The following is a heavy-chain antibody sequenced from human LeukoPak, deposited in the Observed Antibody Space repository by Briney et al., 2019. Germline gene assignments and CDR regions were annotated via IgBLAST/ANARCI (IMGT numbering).Heavy chain of an antibody. CDR2: MKKDGSEK. Sequence: GGSLGLSCAASGFTFSGYRMSWVRQAPGKGLEWVAYMKKDGSEKYYVDSVKGRFTISRDNAKNSLSLQMNSLRAEDTAVYYCARDPGSSIFDLWGQGTLVTVSS. J-gene: IGHJ4*02. CDR3: ARDPGSSIFDL. V-gene: IGHV3-7*01. CDR1: GFTFSGYR. D-gene: IGHD1-14*01.